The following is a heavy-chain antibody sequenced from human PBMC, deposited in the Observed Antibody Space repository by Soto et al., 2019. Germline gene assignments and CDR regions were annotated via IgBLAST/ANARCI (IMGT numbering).Heavy chain of an antibody. CDR1: GYTFTNYG. J-gene: IGHJ6*02. CDR2: ISGYNGNT. V-gene: IGHV1-18*01. Sequence: QVQVVQSGDEVKKPGASVKVSCKASGYTFTNYGFSWVRQAPGQGLEWMGWISGYNGNTKYAEKFQGRVTMTTETAXSTAHMELRSLRPDDTAVYYCAREGQAPYYYYGMDVWGQGTAVTVSS. CDR3: AREGQAPYYYYGMDV.